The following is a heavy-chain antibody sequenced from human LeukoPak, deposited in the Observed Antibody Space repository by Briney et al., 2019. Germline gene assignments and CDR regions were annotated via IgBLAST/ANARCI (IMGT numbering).Heavy chain of an antibody. CDR2: ISAYNGNT. V-gene: IGHV1-18*01. J-gene: IGHJ4*02. D-gene: IGHD4-17*01. CDR1: GYTFTNFG. CDR3: ARDRDYGDYNTQDLFVY. Sequence: ASVKISCKASGYTFTNFGISWVRQAPGQGLEWMGWISAYNGNTNYAQRLQGRVTMTTDTSTSTAYMELRSLRSDDTAVYYCARDRDYGDYNTQDLFVYWGQGTLVTVSS.